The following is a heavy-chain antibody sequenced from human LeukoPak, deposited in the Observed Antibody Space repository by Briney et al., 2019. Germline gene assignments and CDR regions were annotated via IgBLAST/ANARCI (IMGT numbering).Heavy chain of an antibody. CDR2: ISSSAGTI. CDR1: GFSFSDYE. V-gene: IGHV3-48*03. Sequence: PGGSLRLSCAASGFSFSDYEMNWVRQAPGKGLEWVSYISSSAGTIFYADSVKGRFTISRDNAKNSLYLQMNSLRAEDTAVYYCARDDHRYLYYMDVWGKGTTVTVSS. J-gene: IGHJ6*03. CDR3: ARDDHRYLYYMDV. D-gene: IGHD1-14*01.